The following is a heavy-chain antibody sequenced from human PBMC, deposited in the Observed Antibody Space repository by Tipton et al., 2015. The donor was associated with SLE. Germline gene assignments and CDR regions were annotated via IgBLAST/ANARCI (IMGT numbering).Heavy chain of an antibody. CDR2: INHSGST. CDR3: ATPGYCSGGSCYPAVGY. D-gene: IGHD2-15*01. V-gene: IGHV4-34*01. J-gene: IGHJ4*02. Sequence: TLSLTCAVYGGSFSGYYWSWIRQPPGKGLEWIGEINHSGSTNYNPSLKSRVTISVDTSKSQFSLKLSSVTAADTAVYYCATPGYCSGGSCYPAVGYWGQGTLVTVSS. CDR1: GGSFSGYY.